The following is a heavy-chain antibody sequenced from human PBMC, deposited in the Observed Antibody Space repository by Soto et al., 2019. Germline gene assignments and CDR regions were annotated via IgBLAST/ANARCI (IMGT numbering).Heavy chain of an antibody. V-gene: IGHV3-21*01. J-gene: IGHJ5*02. CDR1: GFTFSSYS. D-gene: IGHD6-13*01. CDR2: ISSSSSYI. CDR3: ARAEFGSSWSSYNWFDP. Sequence: GGSLRLSCAASGFTFSSYSMNWVRQAPGKGLEWVSSISSSSSYIYYADSVKGRFTISRDNAKNSLYLQMNSLRAEDTAVYYCARAEFGSSWSSYNWFDPWGQGTLVTVSS.